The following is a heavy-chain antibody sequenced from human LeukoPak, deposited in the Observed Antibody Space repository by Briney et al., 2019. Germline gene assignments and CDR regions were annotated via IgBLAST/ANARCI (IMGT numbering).Heavy chain of an antibody. D-gene: IGHD3-10*01. CDR1: GFSFSSYV. J-gene: IGHJ4*02. Sequence: GGSLRLSCAASGFSFSSYVMSWVRQAPGKGLEWVSAISGSGGSTYYADSVKGRFTISRDNSKNTLDLQMNSLRAEDTAVYYCAKDSGWFGELLWATFDYWGQGTLVTVSS. CDR3: AKDSGWFGELLWATFDY. V-gene: IGHV3-23*01. CDR2: ISGSGGST.